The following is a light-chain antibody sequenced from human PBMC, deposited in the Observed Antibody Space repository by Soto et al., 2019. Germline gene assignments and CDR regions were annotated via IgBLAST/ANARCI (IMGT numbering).Light chain of an antibody. CDR2: DVS. V-gene: IGLV2-14*03. J-gene: IGLJ2*01. Sequence: QSALTQPASVSGSPGQSITISCTGTSSDVGGYNYVSWYQQHPGKAPKLIIYDVSNRPSGVSNRFSGSKSGNTASLTISGLQAEDEADYYCSSYTSDSTLVVFGGGTKLTGL. CDR1: SSDVGGYNY. CDR3: SSYTSDSTLVV.